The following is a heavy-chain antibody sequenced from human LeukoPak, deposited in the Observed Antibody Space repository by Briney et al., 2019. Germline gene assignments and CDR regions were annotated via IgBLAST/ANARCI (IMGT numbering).Heavy chain of an antibody. CDR2: IYTSGST. J-gene: IGHJ3*02. V-gene: IGHV4-59*10. CDR1: GGSFSSYY. CDR3: ARAHPGAYSQVAFDI. D-gene: IGHD2-21*01. Sequence: SETLSLTCAVYGGSFSSYYWSWLRQPAGKGLEWIGRIYTSGSTNYNPSLKSRVTMSVDTSKNQFSLKLSSVTAADTAVYYCARAHPGAYSQVAFDIWGQGTMVTVSS.